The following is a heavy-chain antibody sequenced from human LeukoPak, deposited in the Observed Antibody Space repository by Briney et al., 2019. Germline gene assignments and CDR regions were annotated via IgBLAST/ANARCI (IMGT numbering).Heavy chain of an antibody. V-gene: IGHV1-18*01. J-gene: IGHJ3*02. Sequence: ASVKVSCKASGYTFTSYGISWVRQAPGQGLEWMGWISAYNGNTNYAQKLQSRVTMTTDTSTSTAYMELRSLRSDDTAVYYCARGSWIQLPADAFDIWGQGTMVTVSS. CDR1: GYTFTSYG. D-gene: IGHD5-18*01. CDR2: ISAYNGNT. CDR3: ARGSWIQLPADAFDI.